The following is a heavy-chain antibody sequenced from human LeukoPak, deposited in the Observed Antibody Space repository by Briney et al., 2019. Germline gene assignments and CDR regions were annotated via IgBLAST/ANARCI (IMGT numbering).Heavy chain of an antibody. J-gene: IGHJ4*02. D-gene: IGHD3-10*01. CDR2: ISGRGRGGST. CDR1: GFNFSDYY. V-gene: IGHV3-23*01. Sequence: PGGSLRLSCAASGFNFSDYYMSWLRQAPGKGLEWVSAISGRGRGGSTNYADSVKGRFTISRDNSKNTLYLQMNSLRAEDTAVYYCAKVGIDGSGPFDHWGQGTLVTVSS. CDR3: AKVGIDGSGPFDH.